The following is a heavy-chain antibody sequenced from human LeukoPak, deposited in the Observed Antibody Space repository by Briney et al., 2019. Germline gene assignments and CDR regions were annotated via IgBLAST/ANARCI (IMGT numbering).Heavy chain of an antibody. J-gene: IGHJ5*02. CDR3: AKGLGVDNWFDP. CDR1: EFTFISYA. Sequence: GGSLRLSCAGPEFTFISYALSWVRQPPGKGLEWVSGITGNGVSTYYADSVKGRFTISRDNSKNTLYLQMNSLRDEDTAVYYCAKGLGVDNWFDPWGQGTLVTVSP. V-gene: IGHV3-23*01. CDR2: ITGNGVST.